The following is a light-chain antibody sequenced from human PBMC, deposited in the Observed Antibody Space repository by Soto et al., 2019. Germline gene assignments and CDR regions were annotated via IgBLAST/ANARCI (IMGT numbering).Light chain of an antibody. CDR2: GVS. V-gene: IGLV2-14*01. CDR3: SSYKTSSTVVV. Sequence: QSALTQPASVSGSPGQSITISCTGTSSDIGGYNYVSWYQQYPGKAPTLMIFGVSDRPSGVSNRFSGSKSGTTASLTISGLQAEDEADYYCSSYKTSSTVVVFGGGTKVTVL. CDR1: SSDIGGYNY. J-gene: IGLJ2*01.